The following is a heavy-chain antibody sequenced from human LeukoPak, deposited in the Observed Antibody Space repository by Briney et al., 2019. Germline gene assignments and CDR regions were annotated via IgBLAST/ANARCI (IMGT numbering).Heavy chain of an antibody. Sequence: ASVKVSCKASGYTFNGYYMHWVGQAPGQGLEWVGLINPNSGGTNYAQKFQGRVTMTRDTSISTAYMELSRLRSDDTAVYYCAREAPRYCSSTSCSDYWGQGTLVTVSS. D-gene: IGHD2-2*01. CDR3: AREAPRYCSSTSCSDY. J-gene: IGHJ4*02. V-gene: IGHV1-2*02. CDR1: GYTFNGYY. CDR2: INPNSGGT.